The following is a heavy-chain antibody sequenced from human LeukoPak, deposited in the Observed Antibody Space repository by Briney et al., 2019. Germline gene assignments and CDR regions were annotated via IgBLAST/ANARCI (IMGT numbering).Heavy chain of an antibody. Sequence: SETLSLTCTVSGGSISSYYWSWIRQPAGKGLEWIGRFYPSGTTNYNPSLKSRVTMSLETSKNQFSLKLSSVTAADTAVYYCARAVAVYNWFDPWGQGTLVTVSS. J-gene: IGHJ5*02. CDR3: ARAVAVYNWFDP. CDR1: GGSISSYY. D-gene: IGHD6-19*01. CDR2: FYPSGTT. V-gene: IGHV4-4*07.